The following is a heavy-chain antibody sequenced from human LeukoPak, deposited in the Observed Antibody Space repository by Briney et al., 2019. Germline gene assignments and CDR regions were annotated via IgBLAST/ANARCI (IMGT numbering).Heavy chain of an antibody. CDR3: ARRRLRYFDWLSPANYYYYYMDV. D-gene: IGHD3-9*01. CDR2: IYYSGST. Sequence: SETLSLTCTVPGGSISSYYWSWIRQPPGKGLEWIGYIYYSGSTDYNPSLKSRVTISVDTSKNQFSLKLSSVTAADTAVYYCARRRLRYFDWLSPANYYYYYMDVWGKGTTVTISS. V-gene: IGHV4-59*12. J-gene: IGHJ6*03. CDR1: GGSISSYY.